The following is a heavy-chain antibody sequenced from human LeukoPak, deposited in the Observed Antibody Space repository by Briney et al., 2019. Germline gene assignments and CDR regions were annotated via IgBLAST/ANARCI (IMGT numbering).Heavy chain of an antibody. J-gene: IGHJ4*02. CDR2: ISYDGSDE. Sequence: GGSLRFSCAASGFTFSAYAMHWVRQAPGRGLEWVAFISYDGSDEYYADSVKGRFTISRDNSKDTLFLEMNSLRPEDTAIYYCARVPSLFGYWGQGTLVTVSS. CDR3: ARVPSLFGY. V-gene: IGHV3-30-3*01. CDR1: GFTFSAYA. D-gene: IGHD3-16*01.